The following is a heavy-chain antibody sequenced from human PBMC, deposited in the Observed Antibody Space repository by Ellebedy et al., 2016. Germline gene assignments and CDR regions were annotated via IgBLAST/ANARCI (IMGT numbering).Heavy chain of an antibody. CDR1: RFPFSSYA. Sequence: GESLKISCAASRFPFSSYAMSWVRQAPGKGLEWVSAISGSGGSTYYADSVKGRFTISRDNSKNTLYLQMNSLRAEDTALYYCAKEAITFGGVFDYWGQGILVIVSS. V-gene: IGHV3-23*01. CDR3: AKEAITFGGVFDY. D-gene: IGHD3-16*01. CDR2: ISGSGGST. J-gene: IGHJ4*02.